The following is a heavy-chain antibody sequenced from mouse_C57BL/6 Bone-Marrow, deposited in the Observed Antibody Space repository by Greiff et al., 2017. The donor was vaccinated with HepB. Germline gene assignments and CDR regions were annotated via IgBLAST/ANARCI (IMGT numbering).Heavy chain of an antibody. D-gene: IGHD1-1*01. CDR2: IYPRSGNT. J-gene: IGHJ2*01. CDR1: GYTFTSYG. Sequence: VQLQQSGAELARPGASVKLSCKASGYTFTSYGISWVKQRTGQGLEWIGEIYPRSGNTYYNEKFKGKATLTADKSSSTAYIELRSLTSEDSAVYFWARGDFNTVVPYYFDYWGQGTTLTVSS. CDR3: ARGDFNTVVPYYFDY. V-gene: IGHV1-81*01.